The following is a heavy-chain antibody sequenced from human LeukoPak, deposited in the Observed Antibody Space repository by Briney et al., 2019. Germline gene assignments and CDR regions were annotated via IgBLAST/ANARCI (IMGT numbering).Heavy chain of an antibody. V-gene: IGHV4-4*07. D-gene: IGHD2-2*02. CDR3: AREGIVVVPAAIPAGFDY. CDR1: GGSISSYY. CDR2: IYTSGST. Sequence: SETLSLTCTVSGGSISSYYWSWIRQPAGKGLEWIGRIYTSGSTNYNPSLKSRVTMSVDTSKNQFSLKLSSVTAAATAVYYCAREGIVVVPAAIPAGFDYWGQGTLVTVSS. J-gene: IGHJ4*02.